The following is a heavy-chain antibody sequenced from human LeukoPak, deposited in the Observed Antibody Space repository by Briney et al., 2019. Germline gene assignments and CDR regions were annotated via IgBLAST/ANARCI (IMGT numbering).Heavy chain of an antibody. CDR3: AKNRGVTPFYDY. CDR1: GFTFSTYA. D-gene: IGHD4-23*01. V-gene: IGHV3-23*01. J-gene: IGHJ4*02. Sequence: QPGGSLRLSCAASGFTFSTYAMTWVRQAPGKGLEWVSAVSGSGAGTYYADSVKGRFTISRDNSKNTLYLQMNSLRAEDTAVYYCAKNRGVTPFYDYWGQGTLVTVSS. CDR2: VSGSGAGT.